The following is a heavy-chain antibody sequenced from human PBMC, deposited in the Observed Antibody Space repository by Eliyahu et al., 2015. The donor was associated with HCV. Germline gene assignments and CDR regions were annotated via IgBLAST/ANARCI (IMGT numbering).Heavy chain of an antibody. CDR1: GFTFSXYE. J-gene: IGHJ6*02. Sequence: EAQLVESGGGLVQPGGSLRLSCXASGFTFSXYEVNWXRXAPGKGLEXVSYISSSGSAIYYADSVKGRFTISRDNAQNSLYLQMNSLRAEDTAVYYCARGHYDILTGYYNPDWSYYGMDVWGQGTTVTVSS. CDR2: ISSSGSAI. CDR3: ARGHYDILTGYYNPDWSYYGMDV. D-gene: IGHD3-9*01. V-gene: IGHV3-48*03.